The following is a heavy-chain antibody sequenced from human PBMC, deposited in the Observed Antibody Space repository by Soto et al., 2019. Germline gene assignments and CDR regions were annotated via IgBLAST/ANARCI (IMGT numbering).Heavy chain of an antibody. Sequence: SETLSLTCTVSGGSISSYYWSWIRQPPGKGLEWIGYIYYSGSTNYNPSLKSRVTISVDTSKNQFSLKLSSVTAADTAVYYCARGLLWFGEPYPPPYYYYMDVWGKGTTVTVSS. CDR1: GGSISSYY. D-gene: IGHD3-10*01. CDR3: ARGLLWFGEPYPPPYYYYMDV. V-gene: IGHV4-59*01. CDR2: IYYSGST. J-gene: IGHJ6*03.